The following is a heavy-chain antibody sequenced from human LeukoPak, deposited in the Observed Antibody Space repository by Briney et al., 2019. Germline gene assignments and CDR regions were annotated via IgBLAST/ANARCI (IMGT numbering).Heavy chain of an antibody. V-gene: IGHV3-53*01. CDR2: IYSGGST. Sequence: PGGSLRLSCAASGFTVSSNHMSWVRQAPGKGLEWVSVIYSGGSTYYADSVKGRFTISRDNSKNTLYLQMNSLRAEDTAVFYCAKMATTVTWGTLSHFDYWGQGTLVTVSS. D-gene: IGHD4-11*01. CDR1: GFTVSSNH. J-gene: IGHJ4*02. CDR3: AKMATTVTWGTLSHFDY.